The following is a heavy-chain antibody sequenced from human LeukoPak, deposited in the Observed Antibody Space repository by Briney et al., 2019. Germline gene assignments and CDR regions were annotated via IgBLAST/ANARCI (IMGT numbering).Heavy chain of an antibody. V-gene: IGHV3-33*01. CDR3: ASSTITATLDY. J-gene: IGHJ4*02. D-gene: IGHD5-24*01. Sequence: PGGSLRLSCAASGFTFSSYGMHWVRQAPGKGLEWVAVIWYDGSNKYYADSVKGRFTISRDNSKNTLYLLMNSLRAEDTAVYYCASSTITATLDYWGQGTLVTVSS. CDR1: GFTFSSYG. CDR2: IWYDGSNK.